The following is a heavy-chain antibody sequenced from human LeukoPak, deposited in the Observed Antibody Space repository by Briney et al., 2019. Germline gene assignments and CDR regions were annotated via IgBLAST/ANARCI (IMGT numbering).Heavy chain of an antibody. Sequence: SETLSLTCTVSGGSISSYYWSWIRQPPGKGLEWIGYIYYSGSTNYNPSLKSRVTISVDTSKNQFSLKLSSVTAADTAVYYCARVVPNRGSSSANDGAFDIWGQGTMVTVPS. CDR3: ARVVPNRGSSSANDGAFDI. CDR2: IYYSGST. CDR1: GGSISSYY. D-gene: IGHD6-13*01. V-gene: IGHV4-59*01. J-gene: IGHJ3*02.